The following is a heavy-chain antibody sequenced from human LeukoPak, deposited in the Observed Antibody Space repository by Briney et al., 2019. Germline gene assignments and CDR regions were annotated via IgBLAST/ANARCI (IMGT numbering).Heavy chain of an antibody. J-gene: IGHJ4*02. CDR2: IYYSGST. V-gene: IGHV4-61*01. CDR3: ASGGGGSWDYFDY. Sequence: PSETLSLTCTVSGGSVSSTSYYWSWIRQPPGKGLEWIGYIYYSGSTNYNPSLKSRVTISVDTSKNQFSLKLSSVTAADTAVYYCASGGGGSWDYFDYWGQGTLVTVSS. D-gene: IGHD3-16*01. CDR1: GGSVSSTSYY.